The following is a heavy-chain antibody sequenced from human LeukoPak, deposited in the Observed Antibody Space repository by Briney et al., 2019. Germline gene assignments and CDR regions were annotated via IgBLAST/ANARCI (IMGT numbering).Heavy chain of an antibody. CDR1: GFTFSIYW. CDR3: AELGITMIGGV. Sequence: GGSLRLSCAASGFTFSIYWMSWVRQAPGKGLEWVANIKQDGSEKYYVDSVKGRFTISRDNAKNSLYLEMNSLRAEDTAVYHCAELGITMIGGVWGKGTTVTISS. CDR2: IKQDGSEK. V-gene: IGHV3-7*01. J-gene: IGHJ6*04. D-gene: IGHD3-10*02.